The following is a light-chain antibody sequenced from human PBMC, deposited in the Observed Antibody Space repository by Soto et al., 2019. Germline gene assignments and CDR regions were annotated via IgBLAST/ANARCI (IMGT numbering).Light chain of an antibody. CDR3: QQRYSTPYT. CDR2: AAS. V-gene: IGKV1-39*01. Sequence: DIQMTQSPSSLSASVGDRVTITCRASQIISSYLNWYQQKPGKAPKLLIYAASSLQSGVPSRFSGSGSGTDFTLTISSLQPEDCATYYCQQRYSTPYTFGQGTKLEIK. CDR1: QIISSY. J-gene: IGKJ2*01.